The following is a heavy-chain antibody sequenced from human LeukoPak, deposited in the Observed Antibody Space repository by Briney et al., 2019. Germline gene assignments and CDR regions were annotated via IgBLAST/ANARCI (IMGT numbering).Heavy chain of an antibody. V-gene: IGHV4-39*07. D-gene: IGHD6-13*01. CDR2: IYYSGST. CDR3: ARGVVAAAGRTFDF. J-gene: IGHJ4*02. Sequence: PSETLSLTCTVSGGSISRSRDYWGWIRQPPGKGLEWIGSIYYSGSTYYNPSLKSRVTISGDTSKNRFSLKLSSVTAADTAIYYCARGVVAAAGRTFDFWGQGTLVTVSS. CDR1: GGSISRSRDY.